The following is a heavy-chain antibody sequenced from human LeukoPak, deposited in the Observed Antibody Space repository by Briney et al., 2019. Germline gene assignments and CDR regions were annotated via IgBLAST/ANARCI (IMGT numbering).Heavy chain of an antibody. CDR1: GFTFSDYY. V-gene: IGHV3-11*01. CDR2: ISGSGDTT. Sequence: GGSLRLSCAASGFTFSDYYMSWIRQAPGKGLEWVSYISGSGDTTFYADSVKGRFIISRDNAKNSLYLQLRSLRAEDTAMYFCARVVYCTGGICQIFAFDTWGRGTMVTVSS. D-gene: IGHD2-15*01. CDR3: ARVVYCTGGICQIFAFDT. J-gene: IGHJ3*02.